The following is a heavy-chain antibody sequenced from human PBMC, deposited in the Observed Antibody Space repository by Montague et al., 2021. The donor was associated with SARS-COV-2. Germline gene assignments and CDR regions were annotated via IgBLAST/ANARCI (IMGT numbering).Heavy chain of an antibody. V-gene: IGHV4-4*02. CDR1: GASVTSKNW. CDR2: IYHTGNT. CDR3: ASPKEGSGYYRPFDY. J-gene: IGHJ4*02. Sequence: SETLSLTCGVSGASVTSKNWRSWVRQPTGKGLEWIGEIYHTGNTNYSPSLKSRVYISLDKSKNQLSLRLNSVTAADTAVYYCASPKEGSGYYRPFDYWGQGILVTVSS. D-gene: IGHD3-22*01.